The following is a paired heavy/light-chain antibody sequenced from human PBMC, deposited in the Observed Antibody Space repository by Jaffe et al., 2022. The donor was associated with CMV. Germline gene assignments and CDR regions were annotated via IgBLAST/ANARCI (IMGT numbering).Light chain of an antibody. CDR3: MQGLQTPYT. V-gene: IGKV2-28*01. J-gene: IGKJ2*01. CDR1: QSLLQSNGYTY. CDR2: LGS. Sequence: EIVMTQSPLSLSVTPGEPASISCRSSQSLLQSNGYTYLHWYLQKAGKSPQLLIYLGSHRASGVSDRFSGSGSGTDFTLRISNVEAEDVGVYYCMQGLQTPYTFGQGTKLEIK.
Heavy chain of an antibody. CDR1: GYNFTSFA. V-gene: IGHV1-3*01. CDR2: INVAYGNT. J-gene: IGHJ4*02. D-gene: IGHD3-3*01. Sequence: QVQLVQSGAEVKKPGASVKVSCKASGYNFTSFAIHWVRQAPGQSLEWMGWINVAYGNTEYSPKFQDRVTMTRDTSTDTAYMEMTSLRSEDTALYYCARIFGPHDYWGQGTLVTVSS. CDR3: ARIFGPHDY.